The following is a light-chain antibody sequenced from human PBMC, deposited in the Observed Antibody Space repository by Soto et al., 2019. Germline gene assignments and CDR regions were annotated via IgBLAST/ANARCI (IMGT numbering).Light chain of an antibody. Sequence: QLVLTQPPSASASLGASVTLTCTLSSGYSNYKVDWYQQRPGKGPRFVMRVGTGGIVGSKGDGIPDRFSVAGSGLNRYLTIKNIQEEDESDYHCGTERGSGSNFVVVFGGGTKLTVL. CDR1: SGYSNYK. J-gene: IGLJ2*01. CDR2: VGTGGIVG. V-gene: IGLV9-49*01. CDR3: GTERGSGSNFVVV.